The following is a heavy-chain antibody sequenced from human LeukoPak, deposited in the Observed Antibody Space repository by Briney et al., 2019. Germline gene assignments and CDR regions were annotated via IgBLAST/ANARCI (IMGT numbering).Heavy chain of an antibody. CDR3: AREFIYGGRLDY. J-gene: IGHJ4*02. CDR2: ISSSGSTI. CDR1: GFTFSSYE. Sequence: GGSLRLSCAASGFTFSSYEMNWVGQAPGKGLEWVSYISSSGSTIYYADSVKGRFTISRDNAKNSLYLQMNSLRAEDTAVYYCAREFIYGGRLDYWGQGTLVTVSS. V-gene: IGHV3-48*03. D-gene: IGHD4-23*01.